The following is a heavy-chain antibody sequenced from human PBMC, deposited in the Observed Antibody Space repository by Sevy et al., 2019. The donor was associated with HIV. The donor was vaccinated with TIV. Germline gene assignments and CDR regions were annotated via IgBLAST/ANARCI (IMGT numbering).Heavy chain of an antibody. Sequence: ASVKVSCKASGYTFTSYDINWVRQATGQGLEWMGWMNPNSGNTGYAQKFQGRVTMTRNTSISRAYMGLSSLRSEDTAVYYCARAAVVVPAAILDYYYYGMDVWGQGTTVTVSS. D-gene: IGHD2-2*02. J-gene: IGHJ6*02. CDR1: GYTFTSYD. V-gene: IGHV1-8*01. CDR3: ARAAVVVPAAILDYYYYGMDV. CDR2: MNPNSGNT.